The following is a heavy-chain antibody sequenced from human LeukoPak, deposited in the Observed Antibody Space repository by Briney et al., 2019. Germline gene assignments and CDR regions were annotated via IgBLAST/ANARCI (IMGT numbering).Heavy chain of an antibody. D-gene: IGHD3-22*01. V-gene: IGHV4-59*08. CDR2: IYYSGSA. Sequence: SETLSLTCTVSGGSMSSYYWSWIRQPPGKGLEWIGYIYYSGSAKYNPALRSRVTISVATSRNEFSLKLSSVTAADTAVYYCARHNYYDSSGYYYAFDYWGQGTLVTVSS. CDR3: ARHNYYDSSGYYYAFDY. CDR1: GGSMSSYY. J-gene: IGHJ4*02.